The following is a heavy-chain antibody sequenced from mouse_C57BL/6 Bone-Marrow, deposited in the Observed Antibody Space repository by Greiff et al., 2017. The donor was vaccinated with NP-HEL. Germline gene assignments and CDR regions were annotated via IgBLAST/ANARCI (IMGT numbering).Heavy chain of an antibody. CDR3: ARRSNFDYAMDY. CDR2: FHPYNDDT. V-gene: IGHV1-47*01. D-gene: IGHD1-1*01. Sequence: LVESGAELVKPGASVKMSCKASGYTFTTYPIEWMKQSHGKCLEWIGNFHPYNDDTKYNEKFKGKATLTVEKSSRTVYLDLIRLTSDVSAVYYCARRSNFDYAMDYWCQGTSVTVSS. J-gene: IGHJ4*01. CDR1: GYTFTTYP.